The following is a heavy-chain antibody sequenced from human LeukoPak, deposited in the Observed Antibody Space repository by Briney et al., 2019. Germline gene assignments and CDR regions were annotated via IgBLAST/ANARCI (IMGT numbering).Heavy chain of an antibody. CDR2: INSDESNT. V-gene: IGHV3-74*01. CDR1: GFTFSTYW. Sequence: PGGSLRLSCAASGFTFSTYWMHWVRQAPAKGLVRVLRINSDESNTNYADSVKGRFTISRDNAKNTLYLQMNSLRAEDTAVNYCARDDYGDYFFSYWGQGTLVTVSS. CDR3: ARDDYGDYFFSY. J-gene: IGHJ4*02. D-gene: IGHD4-17*01.